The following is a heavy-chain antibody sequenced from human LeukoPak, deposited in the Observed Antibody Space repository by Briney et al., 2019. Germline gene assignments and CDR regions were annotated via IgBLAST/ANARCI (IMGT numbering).Heavy chain of an antibody. CDR1: GYIFTSYD. J-gene: IGHJ3*02. D-gene: IGHD3-3*01. CDR2: MNPNSGNT. V-gene: IGHV1-8*03. Sequence: ASVKVSCKAAGYIFTSYDINWVRQATGQGLEWMGWMNPNSGNTGYAQKFQGRVTITRNTSISTAYMELSSLRSEDTAVYYCARSYYDFWSGYRTGDGAFDIWGQGTMVTVSS. CDR3: ARSYYDFWSGYRTGDGAFDI.